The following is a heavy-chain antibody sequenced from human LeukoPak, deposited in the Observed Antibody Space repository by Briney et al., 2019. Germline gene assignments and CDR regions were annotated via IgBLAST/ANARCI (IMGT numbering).Heavy chain of an antibody. D-gene: IGHD6-6*01. J-gene: IGHJ4*02. V-gene: IGHV3-23*01. Sequence: GGSLRLSCAASGFTFSTYGMNWVRQSPGKGLEWVSSISDDGKSTYYTDSVKGRFTISRDNSKNTLYLQMNSLRVEDTAVYYCAKRVPYSSSTVYFNSWGQGTLVVVSS. CDR1: GFTFSTYG. CDR3: AKRVPYSSSTVYFNS. CDR2: ISDDGKST.